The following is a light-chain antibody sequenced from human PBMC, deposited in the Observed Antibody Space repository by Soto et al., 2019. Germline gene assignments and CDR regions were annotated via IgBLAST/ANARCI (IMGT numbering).Light chain of an antibody. CDR3: QQYNNWPPAYT. V-gene: IGKV3-15*01. Sequence: EIVMTQSPATLSVSPGERATLSCRASQSVSSNLAWYQQKPGQVPRLLIYGASTRATGIPARFSGSGSGTEFTLTISSLQSEDLAVYYCQQYNNWPPAYTFGQGTKLEIK. CDR2: GAS. J-gene: IGKJ2*01. CDR1: QSVSSN.